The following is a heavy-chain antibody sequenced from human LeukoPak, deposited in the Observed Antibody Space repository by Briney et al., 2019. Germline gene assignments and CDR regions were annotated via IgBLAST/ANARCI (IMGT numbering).Heavy chain of an antibody. J-gene: IGHJ4*02. CDR1: GFTFSSYA. CDR2: VSGSGGST. CDR3: AKSQKGASGSYFDY. Sequence: PGGSLRLSCAASGFTFSSYAMTWVRQAPGKGLEWVSSVSGSGGSTYYADSVKGRFTISRDNSKNTLYLQMNSLRAEDTAVFYCAKSQKGASGSYFDYWGQGILVTVSS. V-gene: IGHV3-23*01. D-gene: IGHD3-10*01.